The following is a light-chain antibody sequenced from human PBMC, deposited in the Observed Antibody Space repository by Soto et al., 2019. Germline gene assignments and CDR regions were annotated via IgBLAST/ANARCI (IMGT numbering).Light chain of an antibody. CDR2: DAS. J-gene: IGKJ1*01. CDR1: QSVSGW. CDR3: QQYETFSGR. V-gene: IGKV1-5*01. Sequence: TMSASVGDTVTVTCRASQSVSGWLAWYQQKPGEAPKLLIYDASALPRGVPSRFSGSGSGSNFHLTIESLQPDDFATYYSQQYETFSGRLGPGTKVDIK.